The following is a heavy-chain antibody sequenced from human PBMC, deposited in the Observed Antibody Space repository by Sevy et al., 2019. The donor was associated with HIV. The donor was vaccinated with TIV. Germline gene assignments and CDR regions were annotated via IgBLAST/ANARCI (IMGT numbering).Heavy chain of an antibody. D-gene: IGHD3-10*01. Sequence: ASVKVSCKASGYTFTSYAMHWVRQAPGQRLEWMGWINAGNRNTKYSQKFQGRVTITRDTSASTAYMELSSLRSEDTAVYYCARDPITMVQGHYYYYYGMDVWGQGTTVTVSS. CDR1: GYTFTSYA. V-gene: IGHV1-3*01. J-gene: IGHJ6*02. CDR3: ARDPITMVQGHYYYYYGMDV. CDR2: INAGNRNT.